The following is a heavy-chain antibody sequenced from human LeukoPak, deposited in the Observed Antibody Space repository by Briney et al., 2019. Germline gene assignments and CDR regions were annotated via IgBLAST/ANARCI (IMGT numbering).Heavy chain of an antibody. CDR1: AFAFSSNW. J-gene: IGHJ4*02. CDR3: ASAPGGWYFDY. Sequence: PGGSPRLSCVASAFAFSSNWMSWVRQAPGKGLEWVSSISSSSSYIYYAESVEGRFTISRDNAKNSLYLQMNSLRAEDTAVYYCASAPGGWYFDYWGQGTLVTVSS. V-gene: IGHV3-21*01. D-gene: IGHD6-19*01. CDR2: ISSSSSYI.